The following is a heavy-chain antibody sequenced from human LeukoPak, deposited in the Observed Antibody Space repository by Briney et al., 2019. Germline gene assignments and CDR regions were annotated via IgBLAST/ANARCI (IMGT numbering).Heavy chain of an antibody. J-gene: IGHJ4*02. CDR1: GFTVSSNY. V-gene: IGHV3-66*02. CDR2: IYSGGST. CDR3: ERTADFDY. Sequence: GGSLRLSCAASGFTVSSNYMSWVRQAPGKGLEWVSVIYSGGSTYYADSVKGRFTISRDNSKNTLYLQMNNLRAEDTAVYYCERTADFDYWGQGTLVTVSS.